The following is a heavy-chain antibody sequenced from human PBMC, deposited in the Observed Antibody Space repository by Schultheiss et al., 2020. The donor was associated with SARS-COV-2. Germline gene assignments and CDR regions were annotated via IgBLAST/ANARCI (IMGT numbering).Heavy chain of an antibody. CDR3: ARGARHSSKNYYFDY. D-gene: IGHD6-13*01. CDR2: ISGSGGST. CDR1: GFTFSSYS. V-gene: IGHV3-23*01. J-gene: IGHJ4*02. Sequence: GESLKISCVVSGFTFSSYSMNWVRQAPGKGLEWVSAISGSGGSTYYADSVKGRFTISRDNAENTLYLEMNSLRAEDTAVYYCARGARHSSKNYYFDYWGQGTLVTVSS.